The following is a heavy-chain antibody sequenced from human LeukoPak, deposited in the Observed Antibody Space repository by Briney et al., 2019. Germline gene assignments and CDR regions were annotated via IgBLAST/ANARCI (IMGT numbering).Heavy chain of an antibody. CDR3: ASRPAGDTWCGVFDY. Sequence: PSETLSLTCTVSGGSINSHYWSWIRQPPGKRLEWIGYIFNGGRTNYNPSLMGRVTMSLDTSRDQFSLRLSSVTAADTAIYYCASRPAGDTWCGVFDYWSQGTLVTVSS. CDR1: GGSINSHY. D-gene: IGHD2-8*01. CDR2: IFNGGRT. J-gene: IGHJ4*02. V-gene: IGHV4-59*11.